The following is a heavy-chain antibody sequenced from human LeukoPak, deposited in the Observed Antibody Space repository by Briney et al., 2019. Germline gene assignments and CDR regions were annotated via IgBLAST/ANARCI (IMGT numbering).Heavy chain of an antibody. CDR2: IIPIFGTA. D-gene: IGHD2-15*01. V-gene: IGHV1-69*13. CDR3: ARVLRKARYDAFDI. Sequence: SVKVSCKASGGTFSSYAISWVRQAPGQGLEWMGGIIPIFGTANYAQKFQGRVTITADESTSTAYMELSSLRSEDTAVYYCARVLRKARYDAFDIWGQGTMVTVSS. CDR1: GGTFSSYA. J-gene: IGHJ3*02.